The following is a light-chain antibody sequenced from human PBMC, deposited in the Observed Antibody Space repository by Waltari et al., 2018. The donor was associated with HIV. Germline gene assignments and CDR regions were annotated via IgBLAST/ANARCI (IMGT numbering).Light chain of an antibody. CDR2: EVI. Sequence: QSALTQPRSVSGSPGQSVTISCTGTRSEVGGYDSVSWYLQHPGKVPKLIIYEVIKRPSGVPDRFSGSKSGNTASLTISGLQTEDEADYFCCSYAGTYTYVLFGGGTKLTVL. CDR3: CSYAGTYTYVL. V-gene: IGLV2-11*01. J-gene: IGLJ3*02. CDR1: RSEVGGYDS.